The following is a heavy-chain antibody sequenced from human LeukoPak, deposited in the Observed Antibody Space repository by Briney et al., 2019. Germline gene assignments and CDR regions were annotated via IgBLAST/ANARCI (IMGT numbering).Heavy chain of an antibody. D-gene: IGHD6-25*01. Sequence: PGGSLRLSCAASGFTFSSYSMNWVRQAPGKGLEWVSSISSSSSYIYYADSVKGRFTISRDNAKNSLYLQMNSLRAEDTAVYYCARDFAATPYYFDYSGQGTLVTVSA. J-gene: IGHJ4*02. CDR1: GFTFSSYS. CDR3: ARDFAATPYYFDY. CDR2: ISSSSSYI. V-gene: IGHV3-21*01.